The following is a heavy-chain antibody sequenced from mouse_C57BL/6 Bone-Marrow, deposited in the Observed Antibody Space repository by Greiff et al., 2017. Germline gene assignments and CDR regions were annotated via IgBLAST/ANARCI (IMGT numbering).Heavy chain of an antibody. CDR3: ARQGLRGFAY. Sequence: EVKVVESGGGLVQPGGSLKLSCAASGFTFSDYGMAWVRQAPRKGPEWVAFISNLAYSIYYADTVTGRFTISRENAKNTLYLEMSSLRSEDTAMYYCARQGLRGFAYWGQGTLVTVSA. CDR1: GFTFSDYG. J-gene: IGHJ3*01. D-gene: IGHD2-4*01. V-gene: IGHV5-15*01. CDR2: ISNLAYSI.